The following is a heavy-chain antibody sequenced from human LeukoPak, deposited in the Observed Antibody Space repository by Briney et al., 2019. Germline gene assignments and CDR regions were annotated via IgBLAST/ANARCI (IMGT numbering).Heavy chain of an antibody. D-gene: IGHD6-19*01. CDR3: ARAGSGPYYFDY. J-gene: IGHJ4*02. V-gene: IGHV3-21*01. CDR1: GFTFSSYS. CDR2: ISSSSSYI. Sequence: PGGSPRLSCAASGFTFSSYSMNWVRQAPGKGLEWVSSISSSSSYIYYADSVKGRFTISRDNAKNSLYLQMNSLRAEDTAVYYCARAGSGPYYFDYWGQGTLVTVSS.